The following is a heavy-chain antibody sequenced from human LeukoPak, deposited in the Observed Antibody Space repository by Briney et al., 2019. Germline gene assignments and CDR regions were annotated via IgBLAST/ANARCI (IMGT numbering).Heavy chain of an antibody. J-gene: IGHJ6*03. CDR2: ISAYNGNT. D-gene: IGHD6-19*01. CDR1: GYTFTSYG. CDR3: AGVGGGTAGDYYYYYYMDV. V-gene: IGHV1-18*01. Sequence: ASVKVSCKASGYTFTSYGISWVRQAPGQGLEWMGWISAYNGNTNYAQKLQGRVTMTTDTSTSTAYMELRSLRSDDTAVYYCAGVGGGTAGDYYYYYYMDVWGKGTTVTVSS.